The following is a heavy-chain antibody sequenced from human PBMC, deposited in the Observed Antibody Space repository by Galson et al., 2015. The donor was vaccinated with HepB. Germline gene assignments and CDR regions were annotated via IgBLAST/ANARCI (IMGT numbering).Heavy chain of an antibody. Sequence: SLRLSCAASGFTFSSYGMHWVRQAPGKGLEWVAVIWYDGSNKYYADSVKGRFTISRDYSKNTLYLQMNSLRAEDTAVYYCARGATYYDILTVGGGMDVWGQGTTVTVSS. CDR3: ARGATYYDILTVGGGMDV. D-gene: IGHD3-9*01. CDR2: IWYDGSNK. CDR1: GFTFSSYG. V-gene: IGHV3-33*01. J-gene: IGHJ6*02.